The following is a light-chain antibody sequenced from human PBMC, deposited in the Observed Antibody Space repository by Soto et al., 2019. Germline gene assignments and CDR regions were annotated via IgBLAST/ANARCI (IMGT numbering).Light chain of an antibody. V-gene: IGKV1-39*01. CDR2: GAT. CDR3: QQCHATPLT. Sequence: DIQMTQSPSSLSASVVDRVTITCRASQAIGNYLNWYQQKPGKAPNLLIFGATTLQSGVPSRFSGSGYGTNFTLIISVLQPEDFAIYYCQQCHATPLTCGQGTRREIK. J-gene: IGKJ5*01. CDR1: QAIGNY.